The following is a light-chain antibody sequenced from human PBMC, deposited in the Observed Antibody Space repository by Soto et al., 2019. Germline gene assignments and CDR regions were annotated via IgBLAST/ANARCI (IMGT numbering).Light chain of an antibody. CDR2: VNSDGSH. V-gene: IGLV4-69*01. J-gene: IGLJ3*02. CDR3: QIWGTGSPWV. Sequence: QLVLTQSPSASASLGASVTLTCTLSSGHSNYAIAWHQQQPEKGPRYLLKVNSDGSHSKGDGIPDRFSGSSSGAERSLTIASLQSEDESDYYCQIWGTGSPWVFGGGTKLTVL. CDR1: SGHSNYA.